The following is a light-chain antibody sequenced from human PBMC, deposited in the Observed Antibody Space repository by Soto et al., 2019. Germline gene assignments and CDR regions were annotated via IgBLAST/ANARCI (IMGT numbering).Light chain of an antibody. CDR3: SSYTSSSTLVI. J-gene: IGLJ2*01. CDR2: DVS. Sequence: QSALTQPASVSGSPGQSITISCTGTSSDVGGYNYVSWYQQHPGKAPKPMIYDVSNRPSGVSNRFSGSKSGNTASLTISGLQAEDEADYYCSSYTSSSTLVICGGGTQLTVL. CDR1: SSDVGGYNY. V-gene: IGLV2-14*03.